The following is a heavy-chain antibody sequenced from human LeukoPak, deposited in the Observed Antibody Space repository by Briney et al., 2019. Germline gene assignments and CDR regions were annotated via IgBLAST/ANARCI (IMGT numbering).Heavy chain of an antibody. Sequence: SLKVSCKASGGTFSSYAISWVRQAPGQGRECMGGIIPIFGTANSAQKFQGRVTITADESTSTAYMKLSSLRSEDTAVYYCARRPFWAPKKIVGGAFDIWGQGTMVTVSS. CDR1: GGTFSSYA. D-gene: IGHD2-21*01. V-gene: IGHV1-69*13. CDR3: ARRPFWAPKKIVGGAFDI. J-gene: IGHJ3*02. CDR2: IIPIFGTA.